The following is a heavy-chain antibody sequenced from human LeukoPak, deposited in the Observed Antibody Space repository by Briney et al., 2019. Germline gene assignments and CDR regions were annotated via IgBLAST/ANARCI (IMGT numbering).Heavy chain of an antibody. J-gene: IGHJ3*02. CDR1: GYTFTGYY. CDR3: ARDAGGWLRLGQSGAFDI. CDR2: INPNSGGT. D-gene: IGHD5-24*01. V-gene: IGHV1-2*02. Sequence: ASVKVSCKASGYTFTGYYMHWVRQAPGQGLEWMGWINPNSGGTNYAQKFQGRVTMTRDSSISTAYMELSRLRSDDTAVYYCARDAGGWLRLGQSGAFDIWGQGTMVTVSS.